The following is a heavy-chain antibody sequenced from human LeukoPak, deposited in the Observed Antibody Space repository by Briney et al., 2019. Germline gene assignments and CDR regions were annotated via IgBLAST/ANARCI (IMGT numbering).Heavy chain of an antibody. D-gene: IGHD2-2*02. V-gene: IGHV4-34*01. CDR1: GGSFSGYY. CDR2: IYHSGST. J-gene: IGHJ4*02. CDR3: ARDSRIVVVPAAIRSIDY. Sequence: SETLSLACAVCGGSFSGYYWSWIRQPPGKGLEWIGSIYHSGSTYYNPSLKSRVTISVDTSKNQFSLKLSSVTAADTVVYYCARDSRIVVVPAAIRSIDYWGQGTLVTVSS.